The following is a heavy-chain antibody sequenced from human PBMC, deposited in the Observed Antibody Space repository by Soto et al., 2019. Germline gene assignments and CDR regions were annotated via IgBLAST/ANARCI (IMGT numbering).Heavy chain of an antibody. D-gene: IGHD3-3*02. CDR1: GGSISSGDW. CDR3: ARRCCDSIFGSLDY. Sequence: QVQLQESGPGLVKPSGTLSLTCAVSGGSISSGDWCWSWVRQSPGKGLEWIGEIYYSGSTTYNPSLKSRVTISADKSKNQFSLRLSSVTAADTAVYYCARRCCDSIFGSLDYWGQGTLVTVSS. J-gene: IGHJ4*02. V-gene: IGHV4-4*02. CDR2: IYYSGST.